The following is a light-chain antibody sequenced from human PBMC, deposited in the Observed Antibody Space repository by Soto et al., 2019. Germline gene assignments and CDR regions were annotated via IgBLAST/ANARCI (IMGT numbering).Light chain of an antibody. J-gene: IGLJ1*01. CDR3: QAWDSTYV. Sequence: SYALTQPPSVSVSPGQTATITCSGDKLGNKYTSWYQQKPGQSPVLIIYQDSRRPSGIPERFSGSNSGNTATLTISGTQAMDEADYYCQAWDSTYVFGTGTKLTVL. CDR1: KLGNKY. CDR2: QDS. V-gene: IGLV3-1*01.